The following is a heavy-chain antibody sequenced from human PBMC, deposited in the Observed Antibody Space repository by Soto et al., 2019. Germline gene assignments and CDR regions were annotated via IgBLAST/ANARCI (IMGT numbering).Heavy chain of an antibody. CDR3: ARGIFYCGGDCYSNSVAPFDY. CDR2: INHSGST. Sequence: PSETLSLTCAVYGGSFSCYYWSWIRQPPGKGLEWIGEINHSGSTNYNPSLKSRVTISVDTSKNQFSLKLSSVTAADTAVYYCARGIFYCGGDCYSNSVAPFDYWGQGTLVTVS. D-gene: IGHD2-21*02. J-gene: IGHJ4*02. V-gene: IGHV4-34*01. CDR1: GGSFSCYY.